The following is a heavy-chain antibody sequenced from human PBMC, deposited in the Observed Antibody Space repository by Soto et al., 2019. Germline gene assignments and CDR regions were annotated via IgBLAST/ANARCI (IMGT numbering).Heavy chain of an antibody. D-gene: IGHD4-17*01. Sequence: QLQLQESGPGLVKPSETLSLTCTVSGGSISSSSYYWGWIRQPPGKGLEWIGSIYYSGSTYYNPSLNRRVTVSVDTSKNQFSLKLRSVTAADTAVYYCARHYGGNSGWYFDLWGRGTLVTVSS. J-gene: IGHJ2*01. V-gene: IGHV4-39*01. CDR3: ARHYGGNSGWYFDL. CDR1: GGSISSSSYY. CDR2: IYYSGST.